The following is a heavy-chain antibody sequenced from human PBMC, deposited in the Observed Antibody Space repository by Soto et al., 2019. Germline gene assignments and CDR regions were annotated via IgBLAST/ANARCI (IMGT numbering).Heavy chain of an antibody. D-gene: IGHD3-16*02. J-gene: IGHJ5*02. CDR1: GGSISSGDFY. CDR2: IHNSGTT. CDR3: ARGVTFGGVIAPRFDP. V-gene: IGHV4-31*03. Sequence: SETLSLTCTVSGGSISSGDFYWSWIRQHPGKGLEWIGYIHNSGTTYYIPPLRSRVTMAVDTSKNQFSLKLTSVTAAATAVYYCARGVTFGGVIAPRFDPWGQGTLVTVSS.